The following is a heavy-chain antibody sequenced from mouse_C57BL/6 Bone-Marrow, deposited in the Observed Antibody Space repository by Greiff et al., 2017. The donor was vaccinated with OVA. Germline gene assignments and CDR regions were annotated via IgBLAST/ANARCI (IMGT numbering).Heavy chain of an antibody. CDR2: ISYDGSN. CDR1: GYSITSGYY. Sequence: EVKLQESGPGLVKPSQSLSLTCSVTGYSITSGYYWNWIRQFPGNKLEWMGYISYDGSNNYNPSLKNRISITRDTSKNQFFLKLNSVTTEDTATYYCARGITTEGFAYWGQGTLVTVSA. CDR3: ARGITTEGFAY. V-gene: IGHV3-6*01. J-gene: IGHJ3*01. D-gene: IGHD1-1*01.